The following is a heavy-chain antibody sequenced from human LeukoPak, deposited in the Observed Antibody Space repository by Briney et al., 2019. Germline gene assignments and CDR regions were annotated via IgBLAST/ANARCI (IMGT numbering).Heavy chain of an antibody. CDR1: AYTFTNYY. D-gene: IGHD6-25*01. Sequence: ASVKVSCKASAYTFTNYYMHWGRQAPGQGLEWMGIINPSGGSTNYAQKFQGRVTLTRDTSTSTVYMELSSLRSEDTAVYYCGRTQRRIPYIASWGQGTLVTVSS. J-gene: IGHJ4*02. V-gene: IGHV1-46*01. CDR2: INPSGGST. CDR3: GRTQRRIPYIAS.